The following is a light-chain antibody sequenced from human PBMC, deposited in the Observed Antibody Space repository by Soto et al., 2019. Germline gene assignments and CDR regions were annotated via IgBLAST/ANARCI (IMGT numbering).Light chain of an antibody. V-gene: IGLV1-47*01. Sequence: QLVLTQPPSASGTPGQRVTISCSGSSSNIGSNYVYWYHQLPGTAPKLLIYRNNQRPSGVPDRFSGSKSGTSASLAISGLRSEDEADYYCAAWDDSLSAVVFGGGTKLTVL. J-gene: IGLJ2*01. CDR3: AAWDDSLSAVV. CDR2: RNN. CDR1: SSNIGSNY.